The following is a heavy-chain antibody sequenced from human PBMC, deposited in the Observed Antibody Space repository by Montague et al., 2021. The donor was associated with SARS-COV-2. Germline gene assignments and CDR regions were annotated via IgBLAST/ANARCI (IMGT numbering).Heavy chain of an antibody. CDR3: ARDSPHFDFWRGPYGDKYYMDI. Sequence: TLSLTCTVSGDSITSKTHYWDWVRQPAGKGLEWIGRLLTSGATNFNPSLKSRLTISRNTSKNEFYLKLSSVTAADTAVYYCARDSPHFDFWRGPYGDKYYMDIWGKGTTVTVS. J-gene: IGHJ6*03. V-gene: IGHV4-61*02. CDR1: GDSITSKTHY. D-gene: IGHD3-3*01. CDR2: LLTSGAT.